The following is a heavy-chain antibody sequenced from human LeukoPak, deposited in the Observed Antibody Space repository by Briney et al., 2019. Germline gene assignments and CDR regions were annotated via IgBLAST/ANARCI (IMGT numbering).Heavy chain of an antibody. Sequence: SVKVSCKASGGTFSSYTISWVRQAPGQGLEWMGRIIPILGIANYAQKFQGRVTITADKSTSTAYMELSSLRSEDTAVYCCARDCPNYDSSGYYFDYWGQGTLVTVSS. J-gene: IGHJ4*02. CDR1: GGTFSSYT. D-gene: IGHD3-22*01. V-gene: IGHV1-69*04. CDR2: IIPILGIA. CDR3: ARDCPNYDSSGYYFDY.